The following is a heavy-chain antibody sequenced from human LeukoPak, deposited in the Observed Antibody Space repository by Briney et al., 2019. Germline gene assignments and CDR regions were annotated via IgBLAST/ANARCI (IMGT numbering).Heavy chain of an antibody. D-gene: IGHD3-10*01. Sequence: ASVKVSCKASGYTFTGYYMHWVRQAPGQGLEWMGWINPNSGGTNYAQKFQGRVTMTRDTSISTAYMELSSLRSEDTAVYYCARDKDYYGSGSYDYWGQGTLVTVSS. CDR3: ARDKDYYGSGSYDY. CDR2: INPNSGGT. V-gene: IGHV1-2*02. J-gene: IGHJ4*02. CDR1: GYTFTGYY.